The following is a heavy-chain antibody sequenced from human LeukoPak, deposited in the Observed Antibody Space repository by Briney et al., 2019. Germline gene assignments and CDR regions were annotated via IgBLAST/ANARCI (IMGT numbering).Heavy chain of an antibody. CDR2: FYYSGST. CDR3: ARLPTGDQYSGSWYSFDY. D-gene: IGHD6-13*01. J-gene: IGHJ4*02. CDR1: GDSIRSSNYY. Sequence: SETLSLTCTVSGDSIRSSNYYWVWIRQPPGTGLEWIGSFYYSGSTYYSPSLKSRVTTSVDPSKNQFSLKLSSVTAADTAVYYCARLPTGDQYSGSWYSFDYWGQGTLVTVSS. V-gene: IGHV4-39*01.